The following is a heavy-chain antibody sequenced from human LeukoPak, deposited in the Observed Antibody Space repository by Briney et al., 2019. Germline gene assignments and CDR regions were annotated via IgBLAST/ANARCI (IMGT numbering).Heavy chain of an antibody. CDR1: GGSISSYY. J-gene: IGHJ4*02. CDR3: AQSNDFWSGLFDY. D-gene: IGHD3-3*01. Sequence: SETLSLTCTVSGGSISSYYWSWIRQPPGKGLEWIGYIYYSGSTNYNPSLKSRVTISVDTSKNQFSLKLSSVTAADTAVYYCAQSNDFWSGLFDYWGQGTLVTVSS. V-gene: IGHV4-59*01. CDR2: IYYSGST.